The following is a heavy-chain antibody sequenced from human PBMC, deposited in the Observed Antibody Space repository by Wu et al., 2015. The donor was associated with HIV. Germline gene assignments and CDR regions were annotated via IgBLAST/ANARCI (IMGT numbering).Heavy chain of an antibody. J-gene: IGHJ6*02. Sequence: QVQLVQSGAEVKKPGASVKVSCKASGYTFTSYGISWVRQAPGQGLEWMGWINPNSGGTNYAQKLQGRVTVTADIYTSTVYMIVKSLTSDDTAIYYCARDFPSEPYIMDVWGQGTTVTVSS. CDR2: INPNSGGT. V-gene: IGHV1-18*01. CDR3: ARDFPSEPYIMDV. D-gene: IGHD1-14*01. CDR1: GYTFTSYG.